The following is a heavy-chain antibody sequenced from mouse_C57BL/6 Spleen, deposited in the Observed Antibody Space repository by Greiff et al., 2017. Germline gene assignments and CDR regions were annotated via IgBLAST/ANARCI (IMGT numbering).Heavy chain of an antibody. J-gene: IGHJ2*01. D-gene: IGHD1-1*01. CDR1: GFTFSDYG. CDR2: ISSGSSTI. CDR3: ARASITTVDY. Sequence: EVKLMESGGGLVEPGGSLKLSCAASGFTFSDYGMHWVRQAPEKGLEWVAYISSGSSTIYYADTVKGRFTISRDNAKNTLFLQMTSLRSEDTAMYYCARASITTVDYWGQGTTLTVSS. V-gene: IGHV5-17*01.